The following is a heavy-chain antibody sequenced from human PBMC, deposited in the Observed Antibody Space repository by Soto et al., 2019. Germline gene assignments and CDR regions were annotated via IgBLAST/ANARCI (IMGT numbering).Heavy chain of an antibody. CDR3: AREDKWENWFDP. Sequence: SVKVSCKASGGTFSSYAISWVRQAPGQGLEWMGGIIPIFGTANYAQKFQGRVTITADESTSTAYMELSSLRSEDTAVYYCAREDKWENWFDPWGQGTLVTVSS. D-gene: IGHD1-26*01. V-gene: IGHV1-69*13. J-gene: IGHJ5*02. CDR2: IIPIFGTA. CDR1: GGTFSSYA.